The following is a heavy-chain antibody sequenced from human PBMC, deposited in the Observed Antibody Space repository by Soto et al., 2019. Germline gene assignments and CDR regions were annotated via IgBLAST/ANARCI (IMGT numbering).Heavy chain of an antibody. CDR1: GDSISTVDYF. CDR2: IYKSTTT. V-gene: IGHV4-30-4*01. CDR3: ARGRYCLTGRCFPNWFDS. Sequence: QVHLLETGPGLVKPSQTLSLTCSVSGDSISTVDYFWAWIRQPPGQALEYIGYIYKSTTTYYNPSFESRVAISLDTSKSQFSLTVTSVTAADTAVYFCARGRYCLTGRCFPNWFDSWGQGILVTASS. D-gene: IGHD2-15*01. J-gene: IGHJ5*01.